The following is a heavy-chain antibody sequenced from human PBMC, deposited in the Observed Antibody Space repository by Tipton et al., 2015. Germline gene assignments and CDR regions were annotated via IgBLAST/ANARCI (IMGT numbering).Heavy chain of an antibody. D-gene: IGHD3-22*01. Sequence: TLSLTCTVSGGSISSSSYYWGWIRQPPGKGLEWIGSIYYSRSTYYNPSLKSRVIMSIDTSKDQFSLKLSSVTAADTAVYYCARGADYYDSSDYYYVVPFDYWGQGTLVTVSS. CDR2: IYYSRST. CDR1: GGSISSSSYY. CDR3: ARGADYYDSSDYYYVVPFDY. J-gene: IGHJ4*02. V-gene: IGHV4-39*07.